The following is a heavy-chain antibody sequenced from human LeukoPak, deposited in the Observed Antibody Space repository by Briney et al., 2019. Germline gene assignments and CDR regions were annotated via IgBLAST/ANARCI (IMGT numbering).Heavy chain of an antibody. CDR1: GGSFSGYY. D-gene: IGHD6-19*01. J-gene: IGHJ5*02. CDR3: ARDRSGLNWFDP. CDR2: INHSGST. Sequence: SETPSLTCAVYGGSFSGYYWSWIRQPPGKGLEWIGEINHSGSTNYNPSLKSRVTISVDTSKNQFSLKLSSVTAADTAVYYCARDRSGLNWFDPWGQGTLVTVSS. V-gene: IGHV4-34*01.